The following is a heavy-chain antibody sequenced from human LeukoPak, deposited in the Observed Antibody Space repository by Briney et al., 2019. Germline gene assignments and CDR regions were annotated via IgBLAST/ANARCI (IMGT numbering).Heavy chain of an antibody. Sequence: GGSLRLSCAASGFTFSSYWMSWVRQAPGKGLEWVANIKQDGSEKYYVDSVKGRFTISRDNAKNSLYLQMNSLRAEDTAVYYCARDLKGSGSYFDYWGQGTLVTVSS. D-gene: IGHD1-26*01. CDR3: ARDLKGSGSYFDY. V-gene: IGHV3-7*01. CDR1: GFTFSSYW. J-gene: IGHJ4*02. CDR2: IKQDGSEK.